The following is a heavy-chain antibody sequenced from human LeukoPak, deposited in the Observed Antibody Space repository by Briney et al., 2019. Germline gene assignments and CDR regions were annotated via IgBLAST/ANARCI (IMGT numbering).Heavy chain of an antibody. CDR3: ARHGREVDYYYYYMNV. CDR1: GFTFSSYW. Sequence: PGGSLRLSCAASGFTFSSYWMSWVRQAPGKGLEWVANIKQDGSEKYYVDSVKGRFTISRDNAKNSLYLQMNSLRAEDTAVYYCARHGREVDYYYYYMNVWGKGTTVTVSS. V-gene: IGHV3-7*03. CDR2: IKQDGSEK. D-gene: IGHD1-14*01. J-gene: IGHJ6*03.